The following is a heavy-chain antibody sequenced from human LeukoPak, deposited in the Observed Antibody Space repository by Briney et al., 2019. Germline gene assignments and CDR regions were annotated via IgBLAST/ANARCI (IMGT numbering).Heavy chain of an antibody. D-gene: IGHD3-10*01. CDR3: AKVAKYYYGSETYYFFEH. V-gene: IGHV3-7*01. J-gene: IGHJ4*02. Sequence: GGSLRLSCAASGFTFSNYWMIWVRQAPGKGLEWVANIKQDGSEKYYVDSVKGRFTISRDNAKNSLYLEMNSLRAEDTAVYYCAKVAKYYYGSETYYFFEHWGQGTPVTASS. CDR1: GFTFSNYW. CDR2: IKQDGSEK.